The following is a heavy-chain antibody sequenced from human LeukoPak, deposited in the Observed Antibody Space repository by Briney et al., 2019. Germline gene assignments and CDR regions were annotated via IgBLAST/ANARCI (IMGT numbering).Heavy chain of an antibody. Sequence: GGSLRLSCAASGFTFDDYAMHWVRQAPGKGLEWVSGISWNSGTIGYAGSVKGRFTISRDNAKNSLYLQMNSLRAEDTAVYYCARTPPYYYDSTDAFDVWGQGTMVTVSS. D-gene: IGHD3-22*01. CDR3: ARTPPYYYDSTDAFDV. CDR1: GFTFDDYA. V-gene: IGHV3-9*01. J-gene: IGHJ3*01. CDR2: ISWNSGTI.